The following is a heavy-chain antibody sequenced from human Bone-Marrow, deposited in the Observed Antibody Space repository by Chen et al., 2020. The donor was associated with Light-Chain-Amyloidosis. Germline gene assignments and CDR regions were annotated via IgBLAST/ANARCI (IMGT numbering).Heavy chain of an antibody. CDR1: GLSLTTSGVG. J-gene: IGHJ4*02. V-gene: IGHV2-5*02. CDR2: IYWDDDK. CDR3: AHLRPLEFPN. D-gene: IGHD3-10*01. Sequence: QISLKESGPTLVKPTQTLTLTCTLSGLSLTTSGVGVGWIRQPPGRSLEWLALIYWDDDKRYTPSLKTRLTITKDTSENQVVLTMTDMDPVDTATYYCAHLRPLEFPNGGQGTLVTVSS.